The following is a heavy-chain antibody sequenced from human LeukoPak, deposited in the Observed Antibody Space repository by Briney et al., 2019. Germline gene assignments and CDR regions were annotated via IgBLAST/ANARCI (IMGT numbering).Heavy chain of an antibody. V-gene: IGHV3-48*01. Sequence: GGSLRLSCAASGFSFSTYSMNWVRQAPGKGLEWVSYISGSSSTKYYADSVKGRFTISRDNVKNSLYPQMNSLRAEDTAFYYCARSTLLDVWGQGTTVTVSS. D-gene: IGHD3-16*01. J-gene: IGHJ6*02. CDR2: ISGSSSTK. CDR3: ARSTLLDV. CDR1: GFSFSTYS.